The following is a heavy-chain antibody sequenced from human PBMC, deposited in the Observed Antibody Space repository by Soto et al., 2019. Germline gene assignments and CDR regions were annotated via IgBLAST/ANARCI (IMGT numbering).Heavy chain of an antibody. CDR3: ARDLDNSNWPNVDS. D-gene: IGHD6-13*01. CDR2: VLPFLDIT. V-gene: IGHV1-69*04. CDR1: GGTCSIYT. Sequence: QVQLVQSGSEVKKPGSSVRVSCKTSGGTCSIYTISWVRQAPGQVLEWMGRVLPFLDITSYSQSFQGRVTITADRATTTAYMELSSLRSEDTAVYYCARDLDNSNWPNVDSCGQGTLVTFSS. J-gene: IGHJ4*02.